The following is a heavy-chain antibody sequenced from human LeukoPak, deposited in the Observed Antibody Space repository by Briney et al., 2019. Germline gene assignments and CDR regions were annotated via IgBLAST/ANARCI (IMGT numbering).Heavy chain of an antibody. J-gene: IGHJ3*02. D-gene: IGHD3-16*01. Sequence: NASETLSLTCAVYGGSFSGYYWSWIRQPPGKGLEWIGEINHSGSTNYKPSLKSRVTISVDTSKNQFSLKLSSVTAADTAVYYCAREARLIDAFDIWGQGTMVTVSS. CDR2: INHSGST. CDR3: AREARLIDAFDI. CDR1: GGSFSGYY. V-gene: IGHV4-34*01.